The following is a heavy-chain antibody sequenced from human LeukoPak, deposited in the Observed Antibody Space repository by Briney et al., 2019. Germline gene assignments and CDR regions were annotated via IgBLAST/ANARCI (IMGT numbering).Heavy chain of an antibody. CDR2: ISAYNGNT. J-gene: IGHJ4*01. D-gene: IGHD3-22*01. Sequence: ASVKVSCKASGYTFTSYGISWVRQAPGQGLEWMGWISAYNGNTNYAQKLQGRVTMTTDTSTSTAYLELRSLTSDDTALYYCARLMDNNYDGSAFDYWGQGTLVTVSS. CDR3: ARLMDNNYDGSAFDY. CDR1: GYTFTSYG. V-gene: IGHV1-18*01.